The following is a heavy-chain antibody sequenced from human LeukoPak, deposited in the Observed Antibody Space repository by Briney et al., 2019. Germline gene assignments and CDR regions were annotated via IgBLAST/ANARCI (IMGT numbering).Heavy chain of an antibody. CDR3: ARETAMVYWDWFDP. Sequence: ASVKVSCKASGYTFTSYGISWVRQAPGQGLEWMGWISAYNGNTNYAQKLQGRVTMTTDTSTSTAYMELRGLRSDDTAVYYCARETAMVYWDWFDPWGQGTLVTVSS. V-gene: IGHV1-18*01. CDR1: GYTFTSYG. J-gene: IGHJ5*02. CDR2: ISAYNGNT. D-gene: IGHD5-18*01.